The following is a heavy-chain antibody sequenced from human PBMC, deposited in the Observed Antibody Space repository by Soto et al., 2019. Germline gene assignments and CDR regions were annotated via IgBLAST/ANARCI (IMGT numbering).Heavy chain of an antibody. CDR1: GGSITSGDYY. CDR3: ARTAADPIAATGRWFDP. CDR2: IYYTGST. Sequence: QVQLQESGPGLVKPSQTLSLTCTVSGGSITSGDYYWSWIRQPPGKGLEWIGYIYYTGSTYYNPSLKTRVIISVDTSKNQFSLKVNSVTAADTAVYYCARTAADPIAATGRWFDPWGQGTLVTVSS. V-gene: IGHV4-30-4*01. J-gene: IGHJ5*02. D-gene: IGHD6-13*01.